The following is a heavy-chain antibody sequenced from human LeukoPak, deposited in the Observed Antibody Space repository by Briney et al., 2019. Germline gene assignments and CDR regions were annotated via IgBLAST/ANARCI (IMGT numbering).Heavy chain of an antibody. CDR2: IKEDGSEK. V-gene: IGHV3-7*01. Sequence: GGSLRLSCAASGFTFSSYWLSWVRQAPGKGLEWVANIKEDGSEKDYVDSVKGRFTISRDNAKNSLYLQMNSLRAEDTAVYYCARGTMKVVPAAISGYWGQGTLVTVSS. CDR1: GFTFSSYW. J-gene: IGHJ4*02. D-gene: IGHD2-2*01. CDR3: ARGTMKVVPAAISGY.